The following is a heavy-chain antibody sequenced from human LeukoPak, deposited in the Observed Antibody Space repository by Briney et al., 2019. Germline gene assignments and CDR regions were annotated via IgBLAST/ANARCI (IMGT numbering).Heavy chain of an antibody. CDR1: GGTFSSYA. J-gene: IGHJ6*02. D-gene: IGHD1-14*01. V-gene: IGHV1-69*04. Sequence: ASVKVSCKASGGTFSSYAISWVRQAPGQGLEWMGRIIPIFGIANYAQKFQGRVTITADKSTSTAYMELSSLRSEDTAVYYCARDDRSPNYYYYYGMDVWSQGTTVTVSS. CDR2: IIPIFGIA. CDR3: ARDDRSPNYYYYYGMDV.